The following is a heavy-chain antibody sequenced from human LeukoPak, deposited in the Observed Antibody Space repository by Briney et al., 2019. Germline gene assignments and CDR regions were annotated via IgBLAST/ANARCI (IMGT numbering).Heavy chain of an antibody. V-gene: IGHV1-2*02. J-gene: IGHJ4*02. D-gene: IGHD1-26*01. CDR3: ARDGTGATPFDY. CDR2: INPNSGGT. CDR1: GYTFTGYY. Sequence: ASVKVSCKASGYTFTGYYMHWARQAPGQGLEWMGWINPNSGGTNYAQKFQGRVTMTRDTSISTAYMELSRLRSDDTAVYYCARDGTGATPFDYWGQGTLVTVSS.